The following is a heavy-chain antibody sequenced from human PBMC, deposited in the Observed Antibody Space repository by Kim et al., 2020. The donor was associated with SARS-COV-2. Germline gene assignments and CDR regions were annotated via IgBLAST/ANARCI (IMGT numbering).Heavy chain of an antibody. CDR2: ISYDGSNK. CDR3: AKDPGFGRYCSSTSCYWDY. V-gene: IGHV3-30*18. Sequence: GGSLRLSCAASGFTFSSYGMHWVRQAPGKGLEWVAVISYDGSNKYYADSVKGRFTISRDNSKNTLYLQMNSLRAEDTAVYYCAKDPGFGRYCSSTSCYWDYWGQGTLVTVSS. D-gene: IGHD2-2*01. J-gene: IGHJ4*02. CDR1: GFTFSSYG.